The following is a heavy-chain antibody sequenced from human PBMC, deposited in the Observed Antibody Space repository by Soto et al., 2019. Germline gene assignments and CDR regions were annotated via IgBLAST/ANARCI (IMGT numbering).Heavy chain of an antibody. CDR1: GYTFSSND. Sequence: QEQLVQSGAEVKKPWASVKVSCEASGYTFSSNDIDWVRQASGQGLEWMGWMKPSTGDSGYAQDFQGRITLTRDTATGTAYMELSSLRPEDTAVYYCARGGPAAGFDLWGQGTLVTVSS. V-gene: IGHV1-8*01. J-gene: IGHJ4*02. CDR2: MKPSTGDS. D-gene: IGHD6-13*01. CDR3: ARGGPAAGFDL.